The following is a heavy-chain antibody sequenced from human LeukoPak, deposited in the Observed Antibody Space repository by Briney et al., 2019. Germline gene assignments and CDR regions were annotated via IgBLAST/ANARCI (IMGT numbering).Heavy chain of an antibody. D-gene: IGHD3-10*01. V-gene: IGHV3-48*03. CDR1: GFTFSTYD. CDR2: NSSGGSTI. J-gene: IGHJ6*03. CDR3: ARHPPPQQRFGSGNYYYDYMDV. Sequence: GGSLTLSCAASGFTFSTYDMNWVRQAPGKGLEWVSYNSSGGSTIYYADSVKGRFTISRDSAKNSLYLQMNSLRAEDTAVYYCARHPPPQQRFGSGNYYYDYMDVWGKGTTVTVSS.